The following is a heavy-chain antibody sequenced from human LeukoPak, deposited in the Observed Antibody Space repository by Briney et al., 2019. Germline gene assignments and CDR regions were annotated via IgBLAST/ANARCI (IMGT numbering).Heavy chain of an antibody. V-gene: IGHV3-9*01. J-gene: IGHJ6*03. Sequence: GGSLRLSCAASGFTFDDYAMHWVRQAPGKGLEWVSGISWNSGSIGYADSVKGRFTISRDNAKNSLYLQMNSLRAEDTALYYCAKDIAGALSSYMDVWGKGTTVTVSS. CDR2: ISWNSGSI. D-gene: IGHD3-10*01. CDR3: AKDIAGALSSYMDV. CDR1: GFTFDDYA.